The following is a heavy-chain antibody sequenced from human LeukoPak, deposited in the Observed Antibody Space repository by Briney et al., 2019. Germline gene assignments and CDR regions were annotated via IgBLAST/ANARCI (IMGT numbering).Heavy chain of an antibody. J-gene: IGHJ4*02. V-gene: IGHV4-4*02. Sequence: PSGTLSLTCAVSGGSISSSNWWSWVRQPPGKGLEWIGEIYHSGSTNYNPSPKSRVTISVDKSKNQFSLKLSSVTAADTAVYYCARGSIAVAGTFFDYWGQGTLVTVSS. CDR1: GGSISSSNW. D-gene: IGHD6-19*01. CDR2: IYHSGST. CDR3: ARGSIAVAGTFFDY.